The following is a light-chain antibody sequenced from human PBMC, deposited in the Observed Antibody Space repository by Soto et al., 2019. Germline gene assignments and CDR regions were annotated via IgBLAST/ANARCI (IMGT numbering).Light chain of an antibody. Sequence: QSVLTQPASVSGTPGQSITISCTGSNSDVGIYDFVSWYQHHPGRAPKLIVSEVSHRPSGVSNRFSGSKSGNTASLTVSGLQAEDEADYYCSSYAGSSNVFGTGTKVIVL. CDR3: SSYAGSSNV. V-gene: IGLV2-14*01. CDR1: NSDVGIYDF. J-gene: IGLJ1*01. CDR2: EVS.